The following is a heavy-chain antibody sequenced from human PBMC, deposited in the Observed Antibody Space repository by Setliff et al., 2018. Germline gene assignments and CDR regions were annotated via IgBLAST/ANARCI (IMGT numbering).Heavy chain of an antibody. J-gene: IGHJ6*03. Sequence: ASVKVSCKASGGTFSNYDISWVRQAPGQGLEWMGGIIPIFGTTNYAQRFQGRVTITTDESTSTAYMELSSLRSEDTAVFYCARERGDIVTTTSYYYYLDVWGKGTTVTVSS. V-gene: IGHV1-69*05. CDR1: GGTFSNYD. CDR3: ARERGDIVTTTSYYYYLDV. D-gene: IGHD5-12*01. CDR2: IIPIFGTT.